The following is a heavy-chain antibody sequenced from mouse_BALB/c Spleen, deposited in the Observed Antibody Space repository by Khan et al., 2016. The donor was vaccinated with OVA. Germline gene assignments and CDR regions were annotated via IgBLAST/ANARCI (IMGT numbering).Heavy chain of an antibody. Sequence: IQLVQSGPSLVKPSQTLSLTCSVTGDSITSGFWNWIRKFPGNKLEYMGYITYSGSTYYNPSLKSRISITRDTSKKQYYLQLNSVTTEDTATYYCTRSYGSWAMDYWGQGTSVTVSS. CDR2: ITYSGST. J-gene: IGHJ4*01. CDR3: TRSYGSWAMDY. D-gene: IGHD1-1*01. V-gene: IGHV3-8*02. CDR1: GDSITSGF.